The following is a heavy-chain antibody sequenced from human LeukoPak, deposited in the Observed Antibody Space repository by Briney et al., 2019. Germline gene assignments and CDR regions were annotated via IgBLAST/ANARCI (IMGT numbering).Heavy chain of an antibody. Sequence: GGSLRLSCAASGFTFRRYAMSWVRQAAGKGLEWVSSITCTGVITYYADSVKGRFTISRHNSKTTLYLQMNSLRAEDTAVYYCAKDILGVVITHLDYWGQGTLVTVSS. CDR3: AKDILGVVITHLDY. CDR1: GFTFRRYA. J-gene: IGHJ4*02. CDR2: ITCTGVIT. V-gene: IGHV3-23*01. D-gene: IGHD3-22*01.